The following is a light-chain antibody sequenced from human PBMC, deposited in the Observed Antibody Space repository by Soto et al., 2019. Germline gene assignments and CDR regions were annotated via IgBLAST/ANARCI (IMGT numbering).Light chain of an antibody. CDR3: QQYNSYSYT. J-gene: IGKJ2*01. V-gene: IGKV1-5*03. CDR1: QSISSW. Sequence: DIQMTQSPSTLSASVGDRVTITCRASQSISSWLAWYQQKPGKAPKLLIYKASSLESGVPSRFSGSGSGQEFNLTISSLQPDDFATYYCQQYNSYSYTFGQGTKLEIK. CDR2: KAS.